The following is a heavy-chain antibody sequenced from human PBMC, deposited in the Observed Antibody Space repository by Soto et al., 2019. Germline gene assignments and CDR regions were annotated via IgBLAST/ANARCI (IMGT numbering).Heavy chain of an antibody. J-gene: IGHJ6*02. V-gene: IGHV3-23*01. CDR2: ISGSGGST. Sequence: PGGSLRLSCAASGLTFSSYAMSWVRQAPGKGLEWVSAISGSGGSTYYADSVKGRFTISRDNSKNTLYLQMNSLRAEDTAVYYCAKTQSYYGSGSYSDYYYYYGMDVWGQGTTVTVS. CDR3: AKTQSYYGSGSYSDYYYYYGMDV. D-gene: IGHD3-10*01. CDR1: GLTFSSYA.